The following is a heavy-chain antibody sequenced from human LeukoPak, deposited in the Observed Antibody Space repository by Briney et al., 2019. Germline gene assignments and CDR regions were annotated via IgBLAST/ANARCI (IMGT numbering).Heavy chain of an antibody. CDR2: INPNSGGT. Sequence: ASVKVSCKASGYTFTGYYMHWVRQAPGQGLEWMGWINPNSGGTNYAQKFQGWVTMTMDTSISTAYMELSRLRSDDTAVYYCARGWYSSSAGYFDYWGQGTLVTVSS. J-gene: IGHJ4*02. D-gene: IGHD6-6*01. CDR1: GYTFTGYY. CDR3: ARGWYSSSAGYFDY. V-gene: IGHV1-2*04.